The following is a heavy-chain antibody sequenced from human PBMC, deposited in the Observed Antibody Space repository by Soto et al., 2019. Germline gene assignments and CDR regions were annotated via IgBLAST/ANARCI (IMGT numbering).Heavy chain of an antibody. V-gene: IGHV4-39*01. CDR1: GGSISSSSYY. J-gene: IGHJ5*02. CDR2: IYYSGST. D-gene: IGHD6-19*01. Sequence: LSLTCTVSGGSISSSSYYLGWIRQPPGKGLDWIGSIYYSGSTYYNPSLKSRVTISVDTSKNQFSLKLSSVTAADTAVYYCARQWLAPPSNWFDPWGQGTLVNVSS. CDR3: ARQWLAPPSNWFDP.